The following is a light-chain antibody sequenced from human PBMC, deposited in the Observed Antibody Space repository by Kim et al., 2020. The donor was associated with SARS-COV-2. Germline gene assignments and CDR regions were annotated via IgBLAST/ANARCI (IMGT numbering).Light chain of an antibody. CDR3: CSYAGSYTWV. J-gene: IGLJ3*02. V-gene: IGLV2-11*01. Sequence: QSALTQPRSVSGSPGQSVTISCTGTSNDVGVYNYVSSYQQHPGKAPKLITYDVNKRPSGVPDRFSGSKSGNTASLTISGLQAEDEAEYHCCSYAGSYTWVFGGGTQLTVL. CDR1: SNDVGVYNY. CDR2: DVN.